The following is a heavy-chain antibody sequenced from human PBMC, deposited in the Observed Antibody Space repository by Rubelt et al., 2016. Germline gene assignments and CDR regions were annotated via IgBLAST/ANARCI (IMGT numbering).Heavy chain of an antibody. J-gene: IGHJ4*02. V-gene: IGHV4-39*01. CDR1: GGSVYSGDYF. Sequence: QLHLQESGPGLVKPSEPLSLTCTVSGGSVYSGDYFWGWVRQPPGKGLAWIGTIASSGATSSNPSLQSRVTIFLEPSKNQCSWKLSSVSAADTAVYYCAGLETTVTKRSFDYWGQGTLVTVSS. CDR2: IASSGAT. CDR3: AGLETTVTKRSFDY. D-gene: IGHD4-17*01.